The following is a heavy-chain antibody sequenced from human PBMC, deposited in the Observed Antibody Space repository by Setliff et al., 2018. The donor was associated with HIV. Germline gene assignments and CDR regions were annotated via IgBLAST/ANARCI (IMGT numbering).Heavy chain of an antibody. D-gene: IGHD2-2*02. Sequence: LSLTCTVSGGSISSGDYYWSWIRQPPVKGLEWIGYIYYSGSTYYNPSLKSRVTISVDKSKNQFSLTLSSVTAADTAVQYCARGPQKSVVPAAIKHYDFDYGGQGSLVT. J-gene: IGHJ4*02. V-gene: IGHV4-30-4*08. CDR2: IYYSGST. CDR3: ARGPQKSVVPAAIKHYDFDY. CDR1: GGSISSGDYY.